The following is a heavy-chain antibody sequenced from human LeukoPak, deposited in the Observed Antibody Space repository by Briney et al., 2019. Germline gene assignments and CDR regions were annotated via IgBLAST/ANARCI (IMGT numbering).Heavy chain of an antibody. CDR2: INHSGST. V-gene: IGHV4-34*01. D-gene: IGHD2-2*01. CDR3: ARHGDIVVVPAANYFDY. CDR1: GGSFSGYY. J-gene: IGHJ4*02. Sequence: SETLSLTCAVYGGSFSGYYWSWIRQPPGKGLERIGEINHSGSTNYNPSLKSRVTISVDTSKNQFSLKLSSVTAADTAVYYCARHGDIVVVPAANYFDYWGQGTLVTVSS.